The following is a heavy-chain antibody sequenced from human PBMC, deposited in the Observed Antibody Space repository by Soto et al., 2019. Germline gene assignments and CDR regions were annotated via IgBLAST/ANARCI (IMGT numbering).Heavy chain of an antibody. Sequence: SETLSLACAVSGGSISGSYYYWAWLRQSPGKGPEWIGSVFYTGFTSYNPSLESRVSVSVDTSKSQFSLKLSAVTAADTAVYYCATSQKGYNWNYFDHWGQGALVTV. V-gene: IGHV4-39*01. CDR1: GGSISGSYYY. D-gene: IGHD1-20*01. J-gene: IGHJ4*02. CDR2: VFYTGFT. CDR3: ATSQKGYNWNYFDH.